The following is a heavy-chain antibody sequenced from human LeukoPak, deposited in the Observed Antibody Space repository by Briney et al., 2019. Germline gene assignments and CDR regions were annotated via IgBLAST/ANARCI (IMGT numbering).Heavy chain of an antibody. CDR2: IYYSGST. D-gene: IGHD4-23*01. J-gene: IGHJ3*02. CDR3: ASMVVTRRDAFDI. V-gene: IGHV4-59*01. Sequence: SETLSLICTVSGGSISSYYWIWIRQPSGKALVWIGYIYYSGSTNYNPSLKSRVTISVDTSKNQFSLKLSSVTAADTAVYYCASMVVTRRDAFDIWGQGTMVTVSS. CDR1: GGSISSYY.